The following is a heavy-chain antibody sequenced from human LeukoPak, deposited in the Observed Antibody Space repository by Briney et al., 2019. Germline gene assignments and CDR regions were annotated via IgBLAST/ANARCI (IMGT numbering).Heavy chain of an antibody. J-gene: IGHJ4*02. V-gene: IGHV4-31*03. Sequence: SQTLSLTCTVSGGSISSGGYYWTWVRQHPGKGLEWIGYIYYNGSTYYNPSLKSRVTISVDTSKNHFSLKLGSLTAADTAVFFCARGRGRTYAGLSYFDYWGQGILVTVSS. CDR2: IYYNGST. D-gene: IGHD1/OR15-1a*01. CDR3: ARGRGRTYAGLSYFDY. CDR1: GGSISSGGYY.